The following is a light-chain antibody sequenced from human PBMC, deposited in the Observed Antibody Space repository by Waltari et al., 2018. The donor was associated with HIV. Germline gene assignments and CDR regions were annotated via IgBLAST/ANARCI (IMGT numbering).Light chain of an antibody. J-gene: IGLJ1*01. CDR1: SSNIENDN. Sequence: QSVLTQPPSASGAPGQRVTISCSGSSSNIENDNVYWYQQFPGAAPTLLIYKDTQRPSGVPDRFTGSKSGTSASLAIGGLRSDDEADYYCVGWDSRLRGYVFGAGTKVTVL. CDR3: VGWDSRLRGYV. V-gene: IGLV1-47*01. CDR2: KDT.